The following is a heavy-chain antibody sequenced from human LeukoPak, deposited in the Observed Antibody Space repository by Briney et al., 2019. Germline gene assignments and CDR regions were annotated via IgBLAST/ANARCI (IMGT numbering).Heavy chain of an antibody. J-gene: IGHJ4*02. Sequence: ASVKVSCKASGYTFTSYGISWVRQAPGQGLEWMGWINPKTAVTKYAQNFQGRVTMTRDTSISTAYMEVSRLRSDDTAVFYCARDLAMYSPDLDYWGQGTLVTVSS. CDR2: INPKTAVT. D-gene: IGHD1-26*01. CDR1: GYTFTSYG. V-gene: IGHV1-2*02. CDR3: ARDLAMYSPDLDY.